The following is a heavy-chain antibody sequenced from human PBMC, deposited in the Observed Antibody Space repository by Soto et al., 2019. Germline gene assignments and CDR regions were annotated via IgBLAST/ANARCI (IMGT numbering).Heavy chain of an antibody. CDR1: GGSISSYY. V-gene: IGHV4-59*01. D-gene: IGHD3-3*01. J-gene: IGHJ6*03. CDR2: IYYSGST. Sequence: SETLSLTCTVSGGSISSYYWSWIRQPPGKGLEWIGYIYYSGSTNYNPSLKSRVTISVDTSKNQFSLKLSSVTAADTAVYYCARMAVSWSGYFDYSYMDVWGKGTTVTVSS. CDR3: ARMAVSWSGYFDYSYMDV.